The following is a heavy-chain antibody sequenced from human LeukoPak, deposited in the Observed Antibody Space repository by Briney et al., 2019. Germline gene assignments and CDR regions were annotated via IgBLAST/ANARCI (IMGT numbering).Heavy chain of an antibody. J-gene: IGHJ4*02. CDR1: GFIFDDFW. D-gene: IGHD6-19*01. CDR2: IKQDGSEM. CDR3: ARDMSFSTSGWYGELDN. Sequence: PGGSPRLSCAVSGFIFDDFWMSWVRQAPGKGLEWVANIKQDGSEMYYVDSVKGRFTISRDNAKNSLFLQMNSLRVEDTALYYCARDMSFSTSGWYGELDNWGQGTLVTVSS. V-gene: IGHV3-7*05.